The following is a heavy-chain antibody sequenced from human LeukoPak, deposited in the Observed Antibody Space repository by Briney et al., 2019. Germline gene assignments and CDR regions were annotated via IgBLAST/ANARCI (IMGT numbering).Heavy chain of an antibody. J-gene: IGHJ4*02. V-gene: IGHV3-48*04. CDR1: GFTFSSYS. D-gene: IGHD6-13*01. Sequence: PGGSLRLSCAASGFTFSSYSMNWVRQAPGKGLEWVSYISSSSSTIYYADSVKGRFTISGDNAKNSLYLQMNSLRAEDTAVYYCARDQTQYSSSWPIDYWGQGTLVTVSS. CDR3: ARDQTQYSSSWPIDY. CDR2: ISSSSSTI.